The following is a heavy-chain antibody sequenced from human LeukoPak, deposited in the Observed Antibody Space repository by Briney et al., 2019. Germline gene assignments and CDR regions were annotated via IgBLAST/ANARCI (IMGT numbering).Heavy chain of an antibody. CDR1: GGSFSDYY. V-gene: IGHV4-34*01. J-gene: IGHJ6*03. CDR2: INHSGST. Sequence: SETLSLTCAVYGGSFSDYYWSWIRQPPGKGLEWIGEINHSGSTNYNPSLKSRVTISVDTSKNQFSLKLSSVTAADTAVYYCARAVKVAARPTNYYYYYYMDVWGKGTTVTVSS. D-gene: IGHD6-6*01. CDR3: ARAVKVAARPTNYYYYYYMDV.